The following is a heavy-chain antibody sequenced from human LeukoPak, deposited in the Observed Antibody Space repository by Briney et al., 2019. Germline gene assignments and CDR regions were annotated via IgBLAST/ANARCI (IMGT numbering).Heavy chain of an antibody. J-gene: IGHJ3*02. CDR1: GGSISSSSYY. Sequence: SETLSLTCTVSGGSISSSSYYWGWIRQPPGEGLEWIGSIYYSGSTYYNPSLKSRVTISVDTSKNQFSLKLSSVTAADTAVYYCARRRRSWELRVGFDIWGQGTMVTVSS. CDR3: ARRRRSWELRVGFDI. CDR2: IYYSGST. V-gene: IGHV4-39*01. D-gene: IGHD1-26*01.